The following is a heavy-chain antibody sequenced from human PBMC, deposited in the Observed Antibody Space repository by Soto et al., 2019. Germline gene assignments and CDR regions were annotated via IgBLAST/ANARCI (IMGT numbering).Heavy chain of an antibody. J-gene: IGHJ4*02. D-gene: IGHD3-22*01. V-gene: IGHV3-23*01. Sequence: EVPLLESGGGLVQPGGSLRLSCAASGFTFSSYAMSWVRQAPGKGLEWDSAISGSGGSTYYADSVKGRFTISRDNSKNTVCLQMNSLRAEDTAVYYCAKRLPYDSSGGLDCWGQGTLVTVSS. CDR1: GFTFSSYA. CDR2: ISGSGGST. CDR3: AKRLPYDSSGGLDC.